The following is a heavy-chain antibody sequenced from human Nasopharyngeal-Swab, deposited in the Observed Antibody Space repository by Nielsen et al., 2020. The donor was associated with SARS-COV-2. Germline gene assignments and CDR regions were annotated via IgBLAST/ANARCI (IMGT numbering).Heavy chain of an antibody. CDR1: GYSISSGYY. CDR2: IYHSGST. J-gene: IGHJ4*02. CDR3: ARQAIVGATTYFDY. V-gene: IGHV4-38-2*01. D-gene: IGHD1-26*01. Sequence: SETLSLTCAVSGYSISSGYYWGWIRQPPGKGLEWIGSIYHSGSTYYNPSLKSRVTISVDTSKNQFSLKLGSVTAADTAVYYCARQAIVGATTYFDYWGQGTLVTVSS.